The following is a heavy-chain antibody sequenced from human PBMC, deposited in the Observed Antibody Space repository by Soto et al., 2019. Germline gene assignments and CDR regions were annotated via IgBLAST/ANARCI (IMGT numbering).Heavy chain of an antibody. J-gene: IGHJ4*02. CDR2: ISGSGGST. CDR3: AKDLESGYDWEYFDY. V-gene: IGHV3-23*01. Sequence: EVQLLESGGGLVQPGGSLRLSCAASGFTFSSYAMSWVRQAPGKGLEWVSAISGSGGSTYYADSVKGRFTISRDNSKNTLYLEMNSLRAEDTAVYYCAKDLESGYDWEYFDYWGQGTLVTVSS. D-gene: IGHD5-12*01. CDR1: GFTFSSYA.